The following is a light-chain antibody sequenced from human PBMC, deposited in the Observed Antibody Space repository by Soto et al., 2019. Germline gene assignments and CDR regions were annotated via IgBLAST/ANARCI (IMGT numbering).Light chain of an antibody. Sequence: DIQITQSPSTLSASVGDRVTITCRASQSISSWLAWYQQKPGKAPKLLIYDASSLESGVPSRFSGSGSGTEFTPTISSLQPDDFATYYCQQYNSYPWTFGQGTKVDI. CDR2: DAS. CDR3: QQYNSYPWT. J-gene: IGKJ1*01. CDR1: QSISSW. V-gene: IGKV1-5*01.